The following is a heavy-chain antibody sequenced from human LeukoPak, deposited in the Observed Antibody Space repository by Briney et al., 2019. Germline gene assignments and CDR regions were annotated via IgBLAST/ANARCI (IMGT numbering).Heavy chain of an antibody. CDR2: IYYSGST. CDR3: ARSAAAAGPFDY. V-gene: IGHV4-59*01. J-gene: IGHJ4*02. D-gene: IGHD6-13*01. CDR1: GGSISNKY. Sequence: SETLSLTCTVSGGSISNKYWSWIRQPPGKGLEWIGYIYYSGSTNYNPSLKSRVTILVDTSKNQFSLKLSSVTAADTAVYYCARSAAAAGPFDYWGQGTLVTVSS.